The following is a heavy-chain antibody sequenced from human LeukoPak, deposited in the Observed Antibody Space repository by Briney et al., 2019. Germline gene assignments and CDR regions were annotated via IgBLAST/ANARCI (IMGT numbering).Heavy chain of an antibody. V-gene: IGHV4-4*07. J-gene: IGHJ2*01. D-gene: IGHD3-10*01. CDR3: ARDTNGSGSYPLFYWYFDL. CDR1: GGSISSYY. Sequence: PSETLSLTCTVSGGSISSYYWSWIRQPAGKGLEWIGGIYTSGSTNYNPSLKSRVTMSVDTSKNQFSLKLSSVTAADTAVYYCARDTNGSGSYPLFYWYFDLWGRGTLVTVSS. CDR2: IYTSGST.